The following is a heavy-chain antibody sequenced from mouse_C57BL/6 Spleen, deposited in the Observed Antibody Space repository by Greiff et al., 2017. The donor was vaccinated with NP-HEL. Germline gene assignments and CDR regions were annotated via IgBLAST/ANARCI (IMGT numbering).Heavy chain of an antibody. CDR1: GYTFTDYE. D-gene: IGHD2-12*01. Sequence: VKLQESGAELVRPGASVTLSCKASGYTFTDYEMHWVKQTPVHGLEWIGAIDPETGGTAYNQKFKGKAILTADKSSSTAYMELRSLTSEDSAVYYCTIYSFFAYWGQGTLVTVSA. J-gene: IGHJ3*01. V-gene: IGHV1-15*01. CDR2: IDPETGGT. CDR3: TIYSFFAY.